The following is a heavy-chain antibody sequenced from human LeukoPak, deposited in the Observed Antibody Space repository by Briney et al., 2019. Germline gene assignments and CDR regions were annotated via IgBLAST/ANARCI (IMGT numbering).Heavy chain of an antibody. Sequence: PGRSLRLSSAASGFTFRSDWMHSVRAVPRGRGVWVARINPGGSSITYADPVKGLFTISRDNAKNMLYLQMDRLRAEDTGVYYCARSTQADDYWGQGTLVTVSS. CDR3: ARSTQADDY. CDR2: INPGGSSI. J-gene: IGHJ4*02. V-gene: IGHV3-74*01. CDR1: GFTFRSDW.